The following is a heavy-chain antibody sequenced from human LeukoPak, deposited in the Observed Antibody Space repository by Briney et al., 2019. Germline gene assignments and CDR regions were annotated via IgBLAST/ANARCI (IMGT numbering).Heavy chain of an antibody. CDR1: GGTFSRYA. CDR2: IIPIFGTA. Sequence: ASVKVSCKASGGTFSRYAMSWVRQAPGQGLEWMGGIIPIFGTASFAQKFQGRVTITADESTGTAYMELSSLRSEDTAVYYCARTYYDYARGFDYWGQGTLVTVSS. D-gene: IGHD3-16*01. CDR3: ARTYYDYARGFDY. J-gene: IGHJ4*02. V-gene: IGHV1-69*13.